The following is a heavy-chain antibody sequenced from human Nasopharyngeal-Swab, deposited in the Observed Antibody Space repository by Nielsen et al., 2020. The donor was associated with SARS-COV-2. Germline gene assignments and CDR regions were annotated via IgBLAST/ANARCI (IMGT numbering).Heavy chain of an antibody. J-gene: IGHJ4*02. CDR2: INPSGGST. CDR1: GYTFTSYG. V-gene: IGHV1-46*01. CDR3: ARVFAAGLDY. D-gene: IGHD6-13*01. Sequence: ASVKVSCKASGYTFTSYGISWVRQAPGQGLEWMGIINPSGGSTSYAQKFQGRVTMTRDTSTSTVYMELSSLRSEDTAVYYCARVFAAGLDYWGQGTLVTVSS.